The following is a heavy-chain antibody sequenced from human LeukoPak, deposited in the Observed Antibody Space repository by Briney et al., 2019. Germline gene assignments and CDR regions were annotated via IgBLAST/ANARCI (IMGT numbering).Heavy chain of an antibody. Sequence: SEILFLTCTAAGGSISSYYWSWIRQPPGKGLELIGYIYYSWSTNYNPSLQGRVTISVDTSKNTSSLQLRPVTASHTAVYYCARAIAVAGNFDYCGQGTLVTVSS. D-gene: IGHD6-19*01. CDR3: ARAIAVAGNFDY. J-gene: IGHJ4*02. V-gene: IGHV4-59*01. CDR1: GGSISSYY. CDR2: IYYSWST.